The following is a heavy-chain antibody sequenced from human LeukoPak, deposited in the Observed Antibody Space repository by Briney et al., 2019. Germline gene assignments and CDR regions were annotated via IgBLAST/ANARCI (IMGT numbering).Heavy chain of an antibody. Sequence: HPGGSLRLSCAASGFTFSHYGMHWVRQTPGAGLEWVAVIWSDGSDKYYAKSVKGRFTISRDNSKNTVSLQMNSLRAEDTGVYYCARAPSEIGGYYPEYFRHWGQGTLVTVSS. J-gene: IGHJ1*01. D-gene: IGHD3-22*01. CDR1: GFTFSHYG. CDR2: IWSDGSDK. V-gene: IGHV3-33*01. CDR3: ARAPSEIGGYYPEYFRH.